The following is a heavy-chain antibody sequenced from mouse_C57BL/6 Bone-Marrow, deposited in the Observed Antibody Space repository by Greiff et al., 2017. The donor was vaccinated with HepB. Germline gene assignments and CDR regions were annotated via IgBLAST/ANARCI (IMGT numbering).Heavy chain of an antibody. CDR3: ARPYYYGSSSGYFDV. V-gene: IGHV5-6*01. Sequence: EVQLVESGGDLVKPGGSLKLSCAASGFTFSSYGMSWVRQTPDKRLEWVATISSGGSYTYYPDSVKGRFTISRDNAKNTLYLQMSILKSEDTAMYYCARPYYYGSSSGYFDVWGTGTTVTVSS. CDR1: GFTFSSYG. CDR2: ISSGGSYT. J-gene: IGHJ1*03. D-gene: IGHD1-1*01.